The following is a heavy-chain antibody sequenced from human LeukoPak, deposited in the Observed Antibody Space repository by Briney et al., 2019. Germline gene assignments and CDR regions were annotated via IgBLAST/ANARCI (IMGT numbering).Heavy chain of an antibody. Sequence: GGSLRLSCAASRFTFSSYRMNWIRQAPGKGLELVSSISSSSSYIYYADSVKGRFTISRDNAKNSLYLQMNSLRAEDTAVYYCARGGITMVRGPPYYMDVWGKGTTVTVSS. V-gene: IGHV3-21*01. J-gene: IGHJ6*03. D-gene: IGHD3-10*01. CDR2: ISSSSSYI. CDR3: ARGGITMVRGPPYYMDV. CDR1: RFTFSSYR.